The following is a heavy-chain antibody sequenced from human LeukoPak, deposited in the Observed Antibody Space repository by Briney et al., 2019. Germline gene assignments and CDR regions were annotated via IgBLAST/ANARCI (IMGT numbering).Heavy chain of an antibody. J-gene: IGHJ4*02. CDR3: ARGRFWYGSGSYSPPDY. D-gene: IGHD3-10*01. V-gene: IGHV1-8*01. Sequence: ASVKVSCKASGYTFTSYDINWVRQATGQGLEWMGWMNPNSGNTGYAQKFQGRVTMTRNTSISTAYMELSSLRSEDTAVYYCARGRFWYGSGSYSPPDYWGQGTLVTVSS. CDR2: MNPNSGNT. CDR1: GYTFTSYD.